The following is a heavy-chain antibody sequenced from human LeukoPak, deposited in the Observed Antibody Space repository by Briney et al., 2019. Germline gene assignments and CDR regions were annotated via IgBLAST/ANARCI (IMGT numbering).Heavy chain of an antibody. CDR3: ASPLPRGYDSREAFDI. D-gene: IGHD3-22*01. J-gene: IGHJ3*02. Sequence: ASVKVSCKASGYTFTRYTMNWVRQAPGQGLEWMGWINTNTGNPTYAQGFTGRFVFSLDTSVSTAYLQISRLKAEDTAVYYCASPLPRGYDSREAFDIWGQGTMVTVSS. CDR1: GYTFTRYT. CDR2: INTNTGNP. V-gene: IGHV7-4-1*02.